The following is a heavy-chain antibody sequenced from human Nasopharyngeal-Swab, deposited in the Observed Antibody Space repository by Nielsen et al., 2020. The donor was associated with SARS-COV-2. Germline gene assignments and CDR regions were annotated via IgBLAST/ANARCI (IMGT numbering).Heavy chain of an antibody. CDR2: INTNTGNP. V-gene: IGHV7-4-1*02. J-gene: IGHJ4*02. Sequence: ASVKVSCKASGYTFTSYAMNWVRQAPGQGLEWMGWINTNTGNPTYAQGFTGRFVFSLDTSVSTAYLKISSLKAEDTAVYYCARELYSYGYRALGYCGQGTLVTVSS. CDR3: ARELYSYGYRALGY. D-gene: IGHD5-18*01. CDR1: GYTFTSYA.